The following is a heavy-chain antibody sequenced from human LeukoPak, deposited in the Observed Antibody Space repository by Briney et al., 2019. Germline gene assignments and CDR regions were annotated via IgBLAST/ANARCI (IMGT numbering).Heavy chain of an antibody. V-gene: IGHV3-48*03. CDR3: ARGLGYSYGPPRYYYYYYMDV. Sequence: GGSLRLSCVASGFTFRSYDMNWVRQAPGKGLEWVSYISSSGSTIYYADSVKGRFTISRDNAKNSLYLQMNSLRAEDTAVYYCARGLGYSYGPPRYYYYYYMDVWGKGTTVTVSS. CDR2: ISSSGSTI. D-gene: IGHD5-18*01. CDR1: GFTFRSYD. J-gene: IGHJ6*03.